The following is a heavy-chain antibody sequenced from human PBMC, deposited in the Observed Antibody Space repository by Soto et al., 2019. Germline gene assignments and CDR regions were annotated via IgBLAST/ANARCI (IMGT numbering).Heavy chain of an antibody. Sequence: EAQLLESGGDWAQPGGSLRLSCAASGFTFSSHGMSWVRQAPGKGLEWIAGLSRGGGTTYYADSVKGRFTISRDNSKNTLDLIRNSLIVEDTALYYCAKDGQYRTDGFDVWGQGTMVTVSS. CDR1: GFTFSSHG. V-gene: IGHV3-23*01. CDR3: AKDGQYRTDGFDV. J-gene: IGHJ3*01. CDR2: LSRGGGTT. D-gene: IGHD6-6*01.